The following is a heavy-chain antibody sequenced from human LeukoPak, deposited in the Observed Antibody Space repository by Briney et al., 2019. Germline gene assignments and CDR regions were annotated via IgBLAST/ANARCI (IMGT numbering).Heavy chain of an antibody. CDR3: ARAWFGELSRYYYYYGMDV. CDR1: GYTFTSYG. V-gene: IGHV1-18*01. J-gene: IGHJ6*02. D-gene: IGHD3-10*01. CDR2: ISAYNGNT. Sequence: GASVKVSCKASGYTFTSYGINWVRQAPGQGLEWMGWISAYNGNTNYAQKLQGRVTMTTDTSTSTAYMELRSLRSDDTAVYYCARAWFGELSRYYYYYGMDVWGQGTTVTVSS.